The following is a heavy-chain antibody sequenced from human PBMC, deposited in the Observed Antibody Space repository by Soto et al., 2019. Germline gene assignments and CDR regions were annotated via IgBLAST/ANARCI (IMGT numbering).Heavy chain of an antibody. CDR1: GFTFGDYA. CDR3: ARALRYCSSTACYFAFDI. J-gene: IGHJ3*02. D-gene: IGHD2-2*01. CDR2: IRSKAYGGTT. Sequence: SGGSLRLSCAASGFTFGDYAMSWFRQAPGKGLEWGGLIRSKAYGGTTEYAASVKGRFTISRDDSKSIAYMQMNSLKTEDTAVYYCARALRYCSSTACYFAFDIWGRGTLVTVSS. V-gene: IGHV3-49*03.